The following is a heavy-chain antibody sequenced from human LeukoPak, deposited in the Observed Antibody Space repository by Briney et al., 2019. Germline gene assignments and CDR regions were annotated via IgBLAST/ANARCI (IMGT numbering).Heavy chain of an antibody. CDR2: ISGSGDNT. CDR3: AKDYYGSGYYYYGLDV. D-gene: IGHD3-10*01. CDR1: GFTFSSYA. J-gene: IGHJ6*02. V-gene: IGHV3-23*01. Sequence: PGGSLRLSCAASGFTFSSYAIGWVRQAPGKGLEWVSTISGSGDNTYYTDSVKGRFTISRDHSKNTLYLQMNSLRAEDTALYYCAKDYYGSGYYYYGLDVWGQGTTVTVSS.